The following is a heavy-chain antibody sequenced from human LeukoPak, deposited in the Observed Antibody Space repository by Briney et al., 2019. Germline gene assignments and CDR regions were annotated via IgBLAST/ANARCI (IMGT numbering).Heavy chain of an antibody. Sequence: PSETLSLTCTVSGGSISSYYWSWIRQPAGKGLEWIGRIYTSGSTNYNPSLKSRVTMSVDTSKNQFSLKLSSVTAADTAVYYCARIEWFGELTPRYFDYWGQGTLVTVSS. J-gene: IGHJ4*02. D-gene: IGHD3-10*01. CDR2: IYTSGST. V-gene: IGHV4-4*07. CDR1: GGSISSYY. CDR3: ARIEWFGELTPRYFDY.